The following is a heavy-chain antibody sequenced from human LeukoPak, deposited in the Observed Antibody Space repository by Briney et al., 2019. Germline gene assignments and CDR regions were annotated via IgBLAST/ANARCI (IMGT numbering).Heavy chain of an antibody. CDR1: XDSXXSGSDD. Sequence: VXXDSXXSGSDDWGWIRQPGGXXLEWIGRIYTSESTNYNPYRKSQYTIPENTYKNGLALKESCGTAEDTVVYXXXXXXXXXXXSGWVPFDYWGQGTLVTVSS. CDR2: IYTSEST. D-gene: IGHD3-22*01. V-gene: IGHV4-61*02. CDR3: XXXXXXXXXSGWVPFDY. J-gene: IGHJ4*02.